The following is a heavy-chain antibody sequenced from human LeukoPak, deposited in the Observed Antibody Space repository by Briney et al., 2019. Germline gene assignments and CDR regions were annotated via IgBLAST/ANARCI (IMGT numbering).Heavy chain of an antibody. CDR2: INHSGST. Sequence: PSETLSLTCAAYGGSFDFYYWTWIRQTPGKGLEWIGEINHSGSTNYNPSLKSRVTISVDTPKNQFSLTLNSVTAADTAVYYCARVSSSSWHAIDYWGQGTLVTVSS. CDR1: GGSFDFYY. CDR3: ARVSSSSWHAIDY. V-gene: IGHV4-34*01. J-gene: IGHJ4*02. D-gene: IGHD6-13*01.